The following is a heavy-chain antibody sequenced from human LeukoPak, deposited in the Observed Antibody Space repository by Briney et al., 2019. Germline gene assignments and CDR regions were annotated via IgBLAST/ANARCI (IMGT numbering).Heavy chain of an antibody. J-gene: IGHJ3*02. CDR2: MSPNSGNT. D-gene: IGHD6-13*01. Sequence: ASVKVSCKASGYTFNSYNINWVRQATGQGLEWMGWMSPNSGNTGYAQKFQGRVTMTRNTSISTAYMELSSLRSEDTAVYYCARDPGAAATHAFDIWGQGTMVTVSS. CDR3: ARDPGAAATHAFDI. V-gene: IGHV1-8*02. CDR1: GYTFNSYN.